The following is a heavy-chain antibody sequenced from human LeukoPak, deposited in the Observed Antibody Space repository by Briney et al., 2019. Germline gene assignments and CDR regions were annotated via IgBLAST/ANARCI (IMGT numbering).Heavy chain of an antibody. CDR1: GGSISSYY. D-gene: IGHD3-10*01. V-gene: IGHV4-59*01. CDR3: ARGMGYYGSGSYGQNWFDP. J-gene: IGHJ5*02. Sequence: SETLSLTCTVSGGSISSYYWSWIRQPPGKGLEWIGYIYYSGSTNYNPSLKSRVTISVDTSKNQFSLKLSSVTAADTAVHYCARGMGYYGSGSYGQNWFDPWGQGTLVTVSS. CDR2: IYYSGST.